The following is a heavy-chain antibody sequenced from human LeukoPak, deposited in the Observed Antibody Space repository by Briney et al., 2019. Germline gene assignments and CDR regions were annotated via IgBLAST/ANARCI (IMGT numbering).Heavy chain of an antibody. D-gene: IGHD3-22*01. CDR1: GYSIRNGYN. Sequence: SETLSLTCTVSGYSIRNGYNWGWIRLSPGKGLEWLGSIYQSGSTYDNPSLKSRVSLSIDTSKNQFSLKLTSVTAADTAVYYCASGRSYYDSSGYYSDAFDIWGQGTMVTVSS. V-gene: IGHV4-38-2*02. CDR2: IYQSGST. CDR3: ASGRSYYDSSGYYSDAFDI. J-gene: IGHJ3*02.